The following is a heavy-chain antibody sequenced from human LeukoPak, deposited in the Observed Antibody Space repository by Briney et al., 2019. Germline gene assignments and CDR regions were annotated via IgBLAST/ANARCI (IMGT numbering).Heavy chain of an antibody. J-gene: IGHJ4*02. Sequence: GGSLRLSCAASGFTFSSYSMNWVHQAPGKGLEWVSYISSSTTMYYADSVKGRFTISRDNAKNSLYLQMNSLRDEDTAVYYCARERGDYYDSSGFDYWGQGTLVTVSS. V-gene: IGHV3-48*02. D-gene: IGHD3-22*01. CDR1: GFTFSSYS. CDR3: ARERGDYYDSSGFDY. CDR2: ISSSTTM.